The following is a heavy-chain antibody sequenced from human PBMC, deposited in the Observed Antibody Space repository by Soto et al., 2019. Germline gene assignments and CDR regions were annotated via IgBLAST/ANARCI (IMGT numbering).Heavy chain of an antibody. V-gene: IGHV4-31*03. J-gene: IGHJ6*04. CDR2: IYYSGST. CDR1: GGSISSGGYY. D-gene: IGHD2-2*03. CDR3: ARDVDIVVVPAAAEMDV. Sequence: PSETLSLTCTVSGGSISSGGYYWSWIRQHPGKGLEWIGYIYYSGSTYYNPSLKSRVTISVDTSKNQFSLKLSSVTAADTAVYYCARDVDIVVVPAAAEMDVLGKENAVTISS.